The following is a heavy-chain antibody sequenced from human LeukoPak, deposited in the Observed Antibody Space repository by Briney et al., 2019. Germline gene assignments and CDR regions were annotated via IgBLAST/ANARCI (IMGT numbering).Heavy chain of an antibody. V-gene: IGHV5-51*01. J-gene: IGHJ4*02. CDR2: IYPIDSDT. Sequence: GESLKISCNGSHYTFTNYWIGWVRQVPGRGLEWMGIIYPIDSDTKYSPSFQGQVTISADRSINTAFLRWSSLKASDTAICYCARHGTASVYGDSIDYWGQGTLVTVSS. CDR3: ARHGTASVYGDSIDY. D-gene: IGHD4-17*01. CDR1: HYTFTNYW.